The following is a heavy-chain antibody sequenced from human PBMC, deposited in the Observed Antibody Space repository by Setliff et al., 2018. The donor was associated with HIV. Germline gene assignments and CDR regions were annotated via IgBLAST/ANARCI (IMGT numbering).Heavy chain of an antibody. CDR2: MNSDGTT. CDR3: AKGVKYLGP. V-gene: IGHV3-53*01. CDR1: GFAVSNNY. J-gene: IGHJ5*02. D-gene: IGHD2-2*02. Sequence: PGGSLRLSCAASGFAVSNNYLTWVRQAQGKGLEWVAVMNSDGTTYYGDSVQGRFTISRDNSINIVYLHMNSLIAEDTAVYYCAKGVKYLGPWGQGTLVTVSS.